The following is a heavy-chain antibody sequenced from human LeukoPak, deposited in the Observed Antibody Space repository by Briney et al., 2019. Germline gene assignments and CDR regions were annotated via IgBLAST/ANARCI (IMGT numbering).Heavy chain of an antibody. V-gene: IGHV3-7*01. CDR3: ARDSGRLNY. J-gene: IGHJ4*02. Sequence: GGSLRLSCAASGFTFSSYWMSWVRQAPGKGLEWVANIKQDGSEKNYVDSVKGRFTISRDNAKNSLFLQVNSLRPEDTAVYYCARDSGRLNYWGQGTLVTVSS. D-gene: IGHD6-19*01. CDR2: IKQDGSEK. CDR1: GFTFSSYW.